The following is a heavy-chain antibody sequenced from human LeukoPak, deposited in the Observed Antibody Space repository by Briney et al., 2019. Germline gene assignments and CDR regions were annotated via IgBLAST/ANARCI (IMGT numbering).Heavy chain of an antibody. J-gene: IGHJ3*02. V-gene: IGHV1-58*02. Sequence: SVKVSCKASGFTFTSSAMQWVRQARGQRLEWIGWIVVGSGNTNYAQKFQERVTITRDMSTSTAYIELSSLRSEDTAVYYCAAARSRGGYSYGFDAFDIWGQGTMVTVSS. CDR1: GFTFTSSA. CDR2: IVVGSGNT. CDR3: AAARSRGGYSYGFDAFDI. D-gene: IGHD5-18*01.